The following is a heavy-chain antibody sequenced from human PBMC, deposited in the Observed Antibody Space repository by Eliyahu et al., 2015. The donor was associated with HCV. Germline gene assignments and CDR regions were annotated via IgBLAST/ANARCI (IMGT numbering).Heavy chain of an antibody. CDR2: ISAYNGNT. CDR1: GYTFTSYG. J-gene: IGHJ6*02. Sequence: QVQLVQSGAEVKKPGASVKVSCKASGYTFTSYGISWVRQAPGQGLEWMGWISAYNGNTNYAQKLQGRVTMTTDTSTSTAYMELRSLRPDDTAVYYCARGAIYDSSGYYYYYYYYGMDVWGQGTTVTVSS. CDR3: ARGAIYDSSGYYYYYYYYGMDV. V-gene: IGHV1-18*01. D-gene: IGHD3-22*01.